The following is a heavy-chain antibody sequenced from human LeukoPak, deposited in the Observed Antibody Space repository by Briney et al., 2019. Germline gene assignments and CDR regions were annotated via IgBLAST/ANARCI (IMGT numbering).Heavy chain of an antibody. CDR1: GYSFTSYW. CDR3: ASGIAAAGARVSLSGIDG. D-gene: IGHD6-13*01. J-gene: IGHJ6*04. V-gene: IGHV5-51*01. Sequence: RGESLKISCKGSGYSFTSYWIGWVRQMPAKGLEWMGIIYPGDSDTRYSPSFQGQVTISADKSISTAYLQWSSLKASLTAMYYCASGIAAAGARVSLSGIDGRGKGTTGTASS. CDR2: IYPGDSDT.